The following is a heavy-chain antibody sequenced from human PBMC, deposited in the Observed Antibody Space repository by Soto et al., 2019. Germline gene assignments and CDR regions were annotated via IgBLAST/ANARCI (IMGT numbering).Heavy chain of an antibody. V-gene: IGHV6-1*01. CDR2: TYYRSKWYN. CDR1: GDSVSSNSAA. J-gene: IGHJ5*02. Sequence: SQTLSLTCAISGDSVSSNSAAWNWIRQSPSRGLEWLGRTYYRSKWYNDYAVSVKSRITINPDTSKNQFSLQLNSVTPEDTAVYYCARNLMYSSSWEGWFDPWGQGTVGTVSS. CDR3: ARNLMYSSSWEGWFDP. D-gene: IGHD6-13*01.